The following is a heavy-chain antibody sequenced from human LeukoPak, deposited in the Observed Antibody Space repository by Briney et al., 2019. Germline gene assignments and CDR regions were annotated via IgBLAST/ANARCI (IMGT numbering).Heavy chain of an antibody. D-gene: IGHD3-16*01. CDR3: ATASSGLFY. J-gene: IGHJ4*02. V-gene: IGHV3-15*01. CDR1: GLTFSNAW. CDR2: IKRKTDGETT. Sequence: GESLRLSRAASGLTFSNAWMSWVRQAPGEGLEWVGRIKRKTDGETTEYVAPVKGRFTISRDDSKNTLYLQMNSLKTEDTGVYYCATASSGLFYWGQGTLVTVSS.